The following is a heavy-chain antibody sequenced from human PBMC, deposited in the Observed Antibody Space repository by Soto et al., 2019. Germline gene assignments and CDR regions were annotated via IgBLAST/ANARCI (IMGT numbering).Heavy chain of an antibody. J-gene: IGHJ6*02. CDR3: ARALGVATIKWAFNYYYYGMDV. V-gene: IGHV1-46*01. CDR2: INPSGGST. D-gene: IGHD5-12*01. Sequence: SVKVSCKASGYTFTSYYMHWVRQAPGQGLEWMGIINPSGGSTSYAQKFQGRVTMTRDTSTSTVYMELSSLRSEDTAVYYCARALGVATIKWAFNYYYYGMDVWGQGTTVPVSS. CDR1: GYTFTSYY.